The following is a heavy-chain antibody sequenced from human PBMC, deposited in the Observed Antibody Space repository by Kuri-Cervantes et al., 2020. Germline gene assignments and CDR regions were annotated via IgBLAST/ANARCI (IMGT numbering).Heavy chain of an antibody. J-gene: IGHJ6*02. Sequence: GGSLRLSCAASGFTVSSNYMSWVRQAPGKGLEWVSVIYSGGSTYYADSVKGQFTISRDNSKNTLYLQMNSLRAEDTAVYYCARDKGFGELSQYGMDVWGQGTTVTVSS. CDR2: IYSGGST. CDR1: GFTVSSNY. CDR3: ARDKGFGELSQYGMDV. D-gene: IGHD3-10*01. V-gene: IGHV3-53*05.